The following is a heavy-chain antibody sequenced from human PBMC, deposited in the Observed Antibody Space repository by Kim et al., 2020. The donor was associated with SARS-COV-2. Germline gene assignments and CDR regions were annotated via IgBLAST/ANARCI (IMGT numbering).Heavy chain of an antibody. CDR1: GYTFTSYG. Sequence: ASVKVSCKASGYTFTSYGISWVRQAPGQGLEWMGWISGYTGHTDYAQKFQGRVTMTTDTSTSTAYMELRSLRLDDTAAYYCARATVATGGNRPYDYWGQGTLVTVSS. J-gene: IGHJ4*02. CDR2: ISGYTGHT. D-gene: IGHD6-13*01. CDR3: ARATVATGGNRPYDY. V-gene: IGHV1-18*04.